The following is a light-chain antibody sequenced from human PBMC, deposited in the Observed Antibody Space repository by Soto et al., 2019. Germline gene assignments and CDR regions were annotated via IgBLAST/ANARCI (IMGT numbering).Light chain of an antibody. Sequence: DIQMTQSPSALSASVGDRVTITCRASQNIDNYLNWYQQKPGKAPNLLIYAASSLQSGVPSRFAGSGSGTHFTLTISTLQPEDVGTYFCQQSLSTPIYSFGQGTKVDI. V-gene: IGKV1-39*01. CDR1: QNIDNY. CDR3: QQSLSTPIYS. CDR2: AAS. J-gene: IGKJ2*03.